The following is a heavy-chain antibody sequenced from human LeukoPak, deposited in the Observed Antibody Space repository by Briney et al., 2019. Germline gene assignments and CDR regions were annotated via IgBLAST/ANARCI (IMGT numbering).Heavy chain of an antibody. D-gene: IGHD5-24*01. Sequence: SETLSLTCAVYGGSFSGYYWSWISQPPGKGLEWIGEINHSGSTNYNPSLKSRVTISVDTSKSQFSLKLSSVTAADTAVYYCARGFRWLQWYPHFDYWGQGTLVTVSS. CDR3: ARGFRWLQWYPHFDY. V-gene: IGHV4-34*01. CDR2: INHSGST. J-gene: IGHJ4*02. CDR1: GGSFSGYY.